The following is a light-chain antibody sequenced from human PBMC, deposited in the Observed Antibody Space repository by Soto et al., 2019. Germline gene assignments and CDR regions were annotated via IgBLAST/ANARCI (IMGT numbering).Light chain of an antibody. CDR1: QGISSY. J-gene: IGKJ4*01. CDR3: QQYYSSPLT. Sequence: AIRMTQSPSSLSASTGDRVTITCRASQGISSYLAWYQQKPGKAPKLLIYAASTLQSGVPSRFSGSGSGTDFTLTISCLQSEDFATYYCQQYYSSPLTFGGGTKLDIK. V-gene: IGKV1-8*01. CDR2: AAS.